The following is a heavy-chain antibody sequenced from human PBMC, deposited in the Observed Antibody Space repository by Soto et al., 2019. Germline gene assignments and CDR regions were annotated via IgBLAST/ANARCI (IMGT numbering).Heavy chain of an antibody. CDR2: IIPIFGTA. J-gene: IGHJ4*02. CDR1: GGTFSSYA. CDR3: ARTPDYVTPPYYFDY. V-gene: IGHV1-69*12. D-gene: IGHD4-17*01. Sequence: QVQLVQSGAEVKKPGSSVKVSRKASGGTFSSYAISWVRQAPGQGLEWMGGIIPIFGTANYAQKFQGRVTITADESTSTAYMELSSLRSEDTAVYYCARTPDYVTPPYYFDYWGQGTLVTVSS.